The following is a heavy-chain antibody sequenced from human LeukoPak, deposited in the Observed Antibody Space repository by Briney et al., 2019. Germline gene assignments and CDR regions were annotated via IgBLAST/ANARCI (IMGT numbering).Heavy chain of an antibody. J-gene: IGHJ4*02. CDR1: GYTFTSYG. CDR3: ARPRYCSGGSCYSFFDY. V-gene: IGHV1-18*01. CDR2: ISAYNGNT. D-gene: IGHD2-15*01. Sequence: ASVKVSCKASGYTFTSYGISWVRQAPGQGLEWIGWISAYNGNTNYAQKLQGRVTMTTDTSTSTAYMELRSLRSDDTAVYYCARPRYCSGGSCYSFFDYWGQGTLVTVSS.